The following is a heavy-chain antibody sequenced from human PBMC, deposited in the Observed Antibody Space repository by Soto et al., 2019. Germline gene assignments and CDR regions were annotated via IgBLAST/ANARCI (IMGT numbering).Heavy chain of an antibody. Sequence: SETLSLTCTVSGGSVSSGSYYWSWIRQPPGRGLEWIGYFYYSGSTNYNPSLKSRVTISVDTSKNQFSLKLSSVTAADTAVYYCARGSDGTYYDFWSGYYRPRNYMDVWGKGTTVTVSS. J-gene: IGHJ6*03. V-gene: IGHV4-61*01. CDR1: GGSVSSGSYY. CDR3: ARGSDGTYYDFWSGYYRPRNYMDV. CDR2: FYYSGST. D-gene: IGHD3-3*01.